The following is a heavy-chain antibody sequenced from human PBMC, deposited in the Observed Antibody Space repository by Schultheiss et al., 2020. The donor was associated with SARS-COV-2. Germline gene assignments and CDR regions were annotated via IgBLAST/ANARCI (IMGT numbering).Heavy chain of an antibody. Sequence: GGSLRLSCAASGFTFSSYSMNWVRQAPGKGLEWVSSISSSSSYIYYADSVKGRFTISRDNAKNSLYLQMNSLRAEDTAVYYCARGYCSTFGCYLHFDHWGQGALVTVSS. J-gene: IGHJ4*02. V-gene: IGHV3-21*01. CDR2: ISSSSSYI. D-gene: IGHD2-2*01. CDR3: ARGYCSTFGCYLHFDH. CDR1: GFTFSSYS.